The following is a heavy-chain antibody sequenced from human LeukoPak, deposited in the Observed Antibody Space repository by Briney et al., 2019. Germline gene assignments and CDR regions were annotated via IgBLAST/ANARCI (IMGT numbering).Heavy chain of an antibody. D-gene: IGHD1-1*01. CDR3: ARVPDITARPCDT. CDR1: GGSFSGYY. V-gene: IGHV4-34*01. J-gene: IGHJ5*02. CDR2: ISHTGLT. Sequence: SETLSLTCAVDGGSFSGYYWTLIRQTPGKGLEWIGEISHTGLTGSNPSLKSRVTIFVDSSKKQFSLRMTSVTAADTGVYYCARVPDITARPCDTWGPGTLVTVSS.